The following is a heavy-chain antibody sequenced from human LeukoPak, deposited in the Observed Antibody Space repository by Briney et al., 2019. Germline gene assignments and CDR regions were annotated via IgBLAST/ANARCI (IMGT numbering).Heavy chain of an antibody. Sequence: PSGTLSLTCAVSGGSISSNSYYWSWIRQPPGKGLEWIGEINHSGSTNYNPSLKSRVTISVDTSKNQFSLKLSSVTAADTAVYYCAREKAVAGRPFDYWGQGTLVTVSS. CDR2: INHSGST. D-gene: IGHD6-19*01. V-gene: IGHV4-39*07. CDR3: AREKAVAGRPFDY. J-gene: IGHJ4*02. CDR1: GGSISSNSYY.